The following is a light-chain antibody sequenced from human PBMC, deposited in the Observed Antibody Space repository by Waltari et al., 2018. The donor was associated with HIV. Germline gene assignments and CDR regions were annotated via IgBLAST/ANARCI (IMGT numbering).Light chain of an antibody. CDR2: DAS. Sequence: EIVLTQSPATLSLSPGERATLSCRASQSVSSSLAWYQQKPDQAPRLLIYDASNRATGIPARFSGSGSGTDFTLTISSLEPEDFAVYYCQQRGNWLYTFGQGTKLEIK. V-gene: IGKV3-11*01. J-gene: IGKJ2*01. CDR1: QSVSSS. CDR3: QQRGNWLYT.